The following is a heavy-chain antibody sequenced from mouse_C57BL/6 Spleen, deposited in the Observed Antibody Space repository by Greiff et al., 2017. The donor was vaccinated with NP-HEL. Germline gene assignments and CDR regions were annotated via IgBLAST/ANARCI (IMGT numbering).Heavy chain of an antibody. V-gene: IGHV14-4*01. CDR1: GFNIKDDY. Sequence: VQLQQSGAELVRPGASVKLSCTASGFNIKDDYMHWVKQRPEQGLEWIGWIDPENGDTEYASKFQGKATITADTSSTTAYLQLSSLTSEDPAVYYCTTRGRSYAMDYWGQGTSVTVSS. D-gene: IGHD1-1*02. CDR2: IDPENGDT. CDR3: TTRGRSYAMDY. J-gene: IGHJ4*01.